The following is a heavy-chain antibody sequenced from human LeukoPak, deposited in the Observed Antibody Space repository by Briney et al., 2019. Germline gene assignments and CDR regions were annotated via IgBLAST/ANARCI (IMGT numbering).Heavy chain of an antibody. V-gene: IGHV3-30*02. J-gene: IGHJ5*02. Sequence: GGSLRLSCAASGFTFSSYGMHWVRQAPGKGLEWVAFIRYDGSNKYYADSEKGRFTISRDNSKNTVYLQMNSLRAEDTAVYYCAKSDGSGSFGPNWFDPWGQGTLVTVSS. CDR2: IRYDGSNK. D-gene: IGHD3-10*01. CDR3: AKSDGSGSFGPNWFDP. CDR1: GFTFSSYG.